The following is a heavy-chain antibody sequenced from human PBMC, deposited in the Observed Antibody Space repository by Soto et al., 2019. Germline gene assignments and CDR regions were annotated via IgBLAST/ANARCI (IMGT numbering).Heavy chain of an antibody. CDR2: IIPIFGTA. CDR3: ARDGYDILTGRDRGAFDI. Sequence: GASVKVSCKASGGTFSSYAISWVRQAPGQGLEWMGGIIPIFGTANYAQKFQGRVTITADESTSTAYMELSSLRSEDTAVYYCARDGYDILTGRDRGAFDIWGQGTMVTVSS. J-gene: IGHJ3*02. V-gene: IGHV1-69*13. CDR1: GGTFSSYA. D-gene: IGHD3-9*01.